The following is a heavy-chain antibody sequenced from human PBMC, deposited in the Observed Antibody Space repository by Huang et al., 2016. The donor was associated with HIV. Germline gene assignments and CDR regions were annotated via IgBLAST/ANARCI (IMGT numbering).Heavy chain of an antibody. J-gene: IGHJ3*02. CDR3: ARHMDCSSSSCLAGGHERGPFDM. CDR2: IYYSGST. Sequence: QLQLQESGPGLVKPSETLSLTCSVSGGSISSSSYYWGWIRQPPGKGLEWIGSIYYSGSTFYHPARKGRVTISVDPSKNQFSLRLSSVTAADTSVYYCARHMDCSSSSCLAGGHERGPFDMWGQGTMVTVSS. D-gene: IGHD2-2*01. CDR1: GGSISSSSYY. V-gene: IGHV4-39*01.